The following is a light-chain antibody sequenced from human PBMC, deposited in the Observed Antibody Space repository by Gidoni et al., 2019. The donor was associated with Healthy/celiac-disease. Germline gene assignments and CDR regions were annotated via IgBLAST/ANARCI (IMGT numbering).Light chain of an antibody. J-gene: IGKJ4*01. V-gene: IGKV3-20*01. CDR3: QQYGSSPPLT. CDR2: GAS. CDR1: QSVSSIY. Sequence: EVALTQSPVTLSLSPGERATLSCRASQSVSSIYLAWYQHKPGQAPRLLIYGASSRATGIPDRFSGSGSGTDFTLTISRLEPEDFAVYYCQQYGSSPPLTFGGGTKVEIK.